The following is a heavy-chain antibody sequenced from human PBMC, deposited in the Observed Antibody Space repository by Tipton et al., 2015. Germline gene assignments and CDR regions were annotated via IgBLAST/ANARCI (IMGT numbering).Heavy chain of an antibody. Sequence: TLSLTCTVSGGSISSSSYYWAWIRQPPGKGLEWIGSLYFSGSTYYNPSLKSRVTISVDTSRNQFSLRLSSVTAADTAVYYCARKTTDSVSSYGDSLDNWGQGTLVIVSS. V-gene: IGHV4-39*07. CDR1: GGSISSSSYY. CDR2: LYFSGST. CDR3: ARKTTDSVSSYGDSLDN. D-gene: IGHD4-17*01. J-gene: IGHJ4*02.